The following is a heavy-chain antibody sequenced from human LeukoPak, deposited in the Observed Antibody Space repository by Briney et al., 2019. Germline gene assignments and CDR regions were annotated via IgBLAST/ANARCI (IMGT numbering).Heavy chain of an antibody. CDR1: GGTFSSYA. Sequence: SVKFSCKASGGTFSSYAISWVRQAPGQGLEWMGGIIPIFGTANYAQKFQGRVTITADESTSTAYMELSSLRSEDTAVYYCARRPLAARDANYYYYGMDVWGQGTTVTVSS. V-gene: IGHV1-69*13. J-gene: IGHJ6*02. CDR3: ARRPLAARDANYYYYGMDV. D-gene: IGHD6-6*01. CDR2: IIPIFGTA.